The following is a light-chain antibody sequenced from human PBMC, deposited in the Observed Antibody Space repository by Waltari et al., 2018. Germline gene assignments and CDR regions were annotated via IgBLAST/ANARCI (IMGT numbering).Light chain of an antibody. Sequence: DIQLTQSPSSLSASVGDRVTITCRTSQNINNFLNWYQQKPGKAPKLLIHAASSLQSCVPSRFSGSGSGTDFTLTISSLQPEDFATYFCQQTHTVPITFGQGTRLEIK. CDR2: AAS. CDR3: QQTHTVPIT. J-gene: IGKJ5*01. CDR1: QNINNF. V-gene: IGKV1-39*01.